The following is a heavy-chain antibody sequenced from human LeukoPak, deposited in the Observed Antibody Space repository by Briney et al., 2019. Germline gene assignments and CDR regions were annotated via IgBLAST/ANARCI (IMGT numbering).Heavy chain of an antibody. CDR2: IGGGGST. J-gene: IGHJ4*02. CDR3: VKDDYHSSWTLDY. Sequence: GGSLRLSCAASGFTFSRNAMIWVRQAPGKGLEWVSAIGGGGSTYYADSVKGRFTISGDNSINTVYLQMNSLRAEDTAVYYCVKDDYHSSWTLDYWGQGTLVTVSS. D-gene: IGHD6-13*01. V-gene: IGHV3-23*01. CDR1: GFTFSRNA.